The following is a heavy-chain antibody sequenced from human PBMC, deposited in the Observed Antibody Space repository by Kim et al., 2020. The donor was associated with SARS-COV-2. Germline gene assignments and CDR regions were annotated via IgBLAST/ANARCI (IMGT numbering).Heavy chain of an antibody. CDR3: ARDSSGITMVRGVIGYYYYGMDV. D-gene: IGHD3-10*01. CDR1: GFTLSSYW. CDR2: INSDGSST. Sequence: GGSLRLSCAASGFTLSSYWMHWVRQAPGKGLVWVSRINSDGSSTSYADSVKGRFTISRDNAKNTLYLQMNSLRAEDTAVYYCARDSSGITMVRGVIGYYYYGMDVWGQGTTVTVSS. V-gene: IGHV3-74*01. J-gene: IGHJ6*02.